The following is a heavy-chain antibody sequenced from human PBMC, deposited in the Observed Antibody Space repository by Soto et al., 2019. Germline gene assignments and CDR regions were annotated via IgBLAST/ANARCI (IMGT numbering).Heavy chain of an antibody. D-gene: IGHD6-19*01. CDR1: GFTFSSND. J-gene: IGHJ4*02. CDR3: ERSYSSGWYWIDY. Sequence: EVQLVESGGGLVQPGGSLRLSCAASGFTFSSNDMHWVRQATGKGLEWGSTIGTAGDTYYPGSVKGRFTISRENAKNSLYLQVNSLRAGDTAVYYCERSYSSGWYWIDYWGQGTLVTVSS. V-gene: IGHV3-13*01. CDR2: IGTAGDT.